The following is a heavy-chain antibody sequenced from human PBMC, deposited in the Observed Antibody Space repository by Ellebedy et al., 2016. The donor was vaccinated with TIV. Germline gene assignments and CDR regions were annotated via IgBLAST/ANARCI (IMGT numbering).Heavy chain of an antibody. CDR2: ISYDASNK. V-gene: IGHV3-30*01. J-gene: IGHJ4*02. D-gene: IGHD2-2*01. Sequence: GESLKISCAASGFTFSTYAMHWVRQAPGKGLEWVAVISYDASNKYYADSVKGRFTISSDNSKNTLYLQVNNLRAEDTAVYYCATDKTWVPASMLYYFESWGQGTLVTVSS. CDR1: GFTFSTYA. CDR3: ATDKTWVPASMLYYFES.